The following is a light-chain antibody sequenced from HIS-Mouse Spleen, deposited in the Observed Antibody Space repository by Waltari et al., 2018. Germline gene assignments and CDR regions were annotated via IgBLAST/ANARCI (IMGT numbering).Light chain of an antibody. CDR2: EGS. CDR3: CSYAGSSTWV. J-gene: IGLJ3*02. Sequence: QSALTQPASVSGSPGQSITISCTGTSSEVGSYNLVSWYQQHPGKAPKRMIYEGSKRPSGVANRCSGSKSGNTASLTISGLQAEDEADYYCCSYAGSSTWVFGGGTKLTVL. CDR1: SSEVGSYNL. V-gene: IGLV2-23*01.